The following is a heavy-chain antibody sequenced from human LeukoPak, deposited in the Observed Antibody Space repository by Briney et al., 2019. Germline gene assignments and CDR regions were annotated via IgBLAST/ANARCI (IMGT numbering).Heavy chain of an antibody. D-gene: IGHD4-17*01. CDR3: ASGAYGDYYYYYMDV. Sequence: GASVKVSCKASGYTFTSYYMHWVRQAPGQGLEWMGIINPSGGSTSYAQKFQGRVTMTRDTSISTAYMELSRLRSDDTAVYYCASGAYGDYYYYYMDVWGKGTTVTISS. CDR2: INPSGGST. CDR1: GYTFTSYY. J-gene: IGHJ6*03. V-gene: IGHV1-46*01.